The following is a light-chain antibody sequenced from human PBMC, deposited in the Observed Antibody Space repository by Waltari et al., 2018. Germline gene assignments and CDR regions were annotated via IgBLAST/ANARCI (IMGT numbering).Light chain of an antibody. CDR3: MQALQTPWT. V-gene: IGKV2-28*01. J-gene: IGKJ1*01. CDR2: LGS. CDR1: QSLLHSNGYNY. Sequence: DIVMTQSPLSLPVTPGEPASIPCRFSQSLLHSNGYNYLDWYLQKPGQSPQLLIYLGSNRASGVPDRFSGSGPGTDFTLKISRVEAEDVGVYYCMQALQTPWTFGQGTKVEIK.